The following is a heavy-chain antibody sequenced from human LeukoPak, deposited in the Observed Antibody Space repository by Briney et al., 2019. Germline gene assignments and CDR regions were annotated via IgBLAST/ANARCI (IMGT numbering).Heavy chain of an antibody. CDR3: ARSPILTMIPGNYFDY. CDR2: IYYSGST. Sequence: SQTLSLTCTVSGGSISSGGYYWSWIRHHPGKVLEWIGYIYYSGSTYYNPSLKSRVTISVDTSKNQFSLKLSSVTAADTAVYYCARSPILTMIPGNYFDYWGQGTLVTVSS. J-gene: IGHJ4*02. D-gene: IGHD3-22*01. CDR1: GGSISSGGYY. V-gene: IGHV4-31*03.